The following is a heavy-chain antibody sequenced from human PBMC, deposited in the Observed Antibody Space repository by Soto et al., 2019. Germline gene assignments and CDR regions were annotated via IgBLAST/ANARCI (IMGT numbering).Heavy chain of an antibody. D-gene: IGHD3-3*01. Sequence: SETLSLTCAVYGGSFSGYYWSWIRQPPGKGLEWIGEINHSGSTNYNPSLKSRVTISVDTSKNQFSLKLSPVTAADTAVYYCARSRSITIFGVVIAYNWFDPWGQRTLVTVSS. CDR2: INHSGST. CDR1: GGSFSGYY. V-gene: IGHV4-34*01. J-gene: IGHJ5*02. CDR3: ARSRSITIFGVVIAYNWFDP.